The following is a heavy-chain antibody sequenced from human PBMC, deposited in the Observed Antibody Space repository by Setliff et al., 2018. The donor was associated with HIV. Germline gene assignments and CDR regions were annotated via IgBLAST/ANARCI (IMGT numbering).Heavy chain of an antibody. Sequence: SETLSLTCGVSGIPIDSVYSWAWIRQPPGKGLEWIGTISHSGSTHYNSPRQGRISISIDTSKNQFSLTLTSVTAADTAMYYCARDQSDYNVLTGFGDFDYWGHGTLVTVSS. CDR1: GIPIDSVYS. CDR2: ISHSGST. J-gene: IGHJ4*01. D-gene: IGHD3-9*01. CDR3: ARDQSDYNVLTGFGDFDY. V-gene: IGHV4-38-2*02.